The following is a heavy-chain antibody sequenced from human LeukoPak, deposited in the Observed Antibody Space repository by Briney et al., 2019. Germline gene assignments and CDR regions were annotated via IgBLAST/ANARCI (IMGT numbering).Heavy chain of an antibody. CDR3: ARLDYFDY. Sequence: PGRSLRLSCAASGFTFSSYAMHWVRQAPGKGLEWVAVISYDGSNKYYADSVKGRFTISRHNSKNTLYLQMNSLRAEDTAVYYCARLDYFDYWGQGTLVTVSS. CDR1: GFTFSSYA. J-gene: IGHJ4*02. CDR2: ISYDGSNK. V-gene: IGHV3-30*04.